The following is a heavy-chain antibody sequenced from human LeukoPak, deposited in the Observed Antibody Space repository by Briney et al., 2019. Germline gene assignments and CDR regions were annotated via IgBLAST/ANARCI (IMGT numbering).Heavy chain of an antibody. CDR3: AKTGYDYIWGSYRPTFFDY. D-gene: IGHD3-16*02. CDR1: GFTFSSYA. J-gene: IGHJ4*02. Sequence: PGGPLRLSCAASGFTFSSYAMSWVRQAPGKGLEWVSAINGSGGSTYYADSVKGRFTISRDNSKNTLYLQMNSLRAEDTAVYYCAKTGYDYIWGSYRPTFFDYWGQGTLVTVSS. CDR2: INGSGGST. V-gene: IGHV3-23*01.